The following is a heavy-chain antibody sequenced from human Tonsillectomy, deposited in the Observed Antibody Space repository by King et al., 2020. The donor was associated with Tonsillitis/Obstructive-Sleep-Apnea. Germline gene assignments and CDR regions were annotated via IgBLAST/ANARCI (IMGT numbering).Heavy chain of an antibody. CDR1: GYSFTSYW. CDR2: IYPGDSDT. V-gene: IGHV5-51*01. J-gene: IGHJ5*02. D-gene: IGHD6-13*01. CDR3: ARQGIAPVGGDWFDP. Sequence: QLVQSGAEVKKPGESLKISCKGSGYSFTSYWIGWVRQMPGKGLEGMGIIYPGDSDTRYSPSFHGQVTIAADKSIRTAYLQWSSLKASDTAMYYCARQGIAPVGGDWFDPWGQGTLVTVSS.